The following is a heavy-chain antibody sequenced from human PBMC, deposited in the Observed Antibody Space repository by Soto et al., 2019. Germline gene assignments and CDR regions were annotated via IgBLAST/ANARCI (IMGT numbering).Heavy chain of an antibody. Sequence: QVQLVESGGGVVQPGRSLRLSCAASGFTFSNYGMHWVRQAPGKGLEWLAVILNDGGDQNYGDSVKGRFTISRDNSKNTLYLKINSLRVEDTAVYYCARDDDRPDNGLDMWGQGTMVTVSS. CDR3: ARDDDRPDNGLDM. D-gene: IGHD2-8*01. V-gene: IGHV3-30*19. J-gene: IGHJ3*02. CDR1: GFTFSNYG. CDR2: ILNDGGDQ.